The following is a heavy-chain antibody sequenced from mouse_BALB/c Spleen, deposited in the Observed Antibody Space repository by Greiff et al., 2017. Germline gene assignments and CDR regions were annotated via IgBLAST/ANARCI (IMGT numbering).Heavy chain of an antibody. V-gene: IGHV7-3*02. J-gene: IGHJ3*01. Sequence: EVQLQESGGGLVQPGGSLRLSCATSGFTFTDYYMSWVRQPPGKALEWLGFIRNKANGYTTEYSASVKGRFTISRDNSQSILYLQMNTLRAEDSATYYCARPDGNKAWFAYWGQGTLVTVSA. CDR3: ARPDGNKAWFAY. CDR2: IRNKANGYTT. D-gene: IGHD2-1*01. CDR1: GFTFTDYY.